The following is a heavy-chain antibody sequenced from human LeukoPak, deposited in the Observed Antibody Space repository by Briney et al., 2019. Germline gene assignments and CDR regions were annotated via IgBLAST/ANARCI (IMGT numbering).Heavy chain of an antibody. CDR2: IWYDGSNK. V-gene: IGHV3-33*06. CDR1: GFTLSSYG. CDR3: AKAHRDWYLGVFQI. Sequence: GGSLTLSCAPCGFTLSSYGMQWVRQAPGKGVEWVAVIWYDGSNKYYADSVKRRFTISRDNSKKTLYLQMNSLRAEDTAVYYCAKAHRDWYLGVFQIWGQGTMVTVSS. D-gene: IGHD3-9*01. J-gene: IGHJ3*02.